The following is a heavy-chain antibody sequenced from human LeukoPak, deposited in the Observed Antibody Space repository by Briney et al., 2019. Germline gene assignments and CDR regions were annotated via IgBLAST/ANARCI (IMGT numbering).Heavy chain of an antibody. CDR2: ISAYNGNT. CDR1: GYTFTSYG. J-gene: IGHJ6*03. Sequence: ASVKVSCKASGYTFTSYGISWVRQAPGQGLEWMGWISAYNGNTNYAQKLQGRVTMTTDTSTSTAYMELRSLRSDDTAVYYCARDGGYCSSTSCYEDYYYYYYMDVWGKGTTVTVSS. V-gene: IGHV1-18*01. CDR3: ARDGGYCSSTSCYEDYYYYYYMDV. D-gene: IGHD2-2*01.